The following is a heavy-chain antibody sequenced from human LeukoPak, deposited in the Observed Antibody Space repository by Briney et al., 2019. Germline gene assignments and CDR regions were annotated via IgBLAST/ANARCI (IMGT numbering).Heavy chain of an antibody. CDR2: IYYSGST. D-gene: IGHD3-9*01. J-gene: IGHJ4*02. CDR3: ARLSRPYYDILTGHFDY. Sequence: SETLSLTCTVSGGSISSSSYYWGWIRQPPGKGLEWIGSIYYSGSTYYNPSLKSRVTISVDTSKDQFSLDLSSMTAADTAVYYCARLSRPYYDILTGHFDYWGQGTLVTVSS. V-gene: IGHV4-39*01. CDR1: GGSISSSSYY.